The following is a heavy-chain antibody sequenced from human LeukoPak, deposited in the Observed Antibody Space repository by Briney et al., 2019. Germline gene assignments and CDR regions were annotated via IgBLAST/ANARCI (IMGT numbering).Heavy chain of an antibody. V-gene: IGHV3-15*07. CDR1: GFTFNNAW. CDR2: IKTKTDGETT. J-gene: IGHJ4*02. Sequence: GGSLRLSCAASGFTFNNAWMNWVRQAPGKGLEWVGRIKTKTDGETTDYAAPVKGRFTVSRDDSKNTLYLQMNSLKTEDTAFYYCTTAFFVGNYWGQGTLVTVSS. CDR3: TTAFFVGNY. D-gene: IGHD1-26*01.